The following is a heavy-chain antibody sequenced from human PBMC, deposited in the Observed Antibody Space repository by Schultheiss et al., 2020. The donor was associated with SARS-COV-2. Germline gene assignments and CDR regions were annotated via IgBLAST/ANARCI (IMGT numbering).Heavy chain of an antibody. CDR1: GFTFSNAW. D-gene: IGHD2-21*02. CDR2: ISGSGSTT. J-gene: IGHJ6*03. V-gene: IGHV3-48*04. CDR3: ATNVVVTAQNYYYYYMDV. Sequence: GGSLRLSCAASGFTFSNAWMNWVRQAPGKGLEWVSHISGSGSTTYYADSVKGRFTISRDNAKNSLYLQMNSLRAEDTAVYYCATNVVVTAQNYYYYYMDVWGKGTTVTVSS.